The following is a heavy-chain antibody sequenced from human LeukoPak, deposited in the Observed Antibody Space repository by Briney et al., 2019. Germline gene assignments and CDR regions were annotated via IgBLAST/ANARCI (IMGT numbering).Heavy chain of an antibody. CDR3: ARSGIKMVRGLIIKSPYHMDV. CDR2: ISSSSSYI. CDR1: GLTLSTYT. J-gene: IGHJ6*03. V-gene: IGHV3-21*01. Sequence: PGGSLRLSCAASGLTLSTYTMNWVRQAPGKGLEWVSSISSSSSYIYYADSVKGRFTISRDDAKNSLSLQMNSLRAEDTAVYYCARSGIKMVRGLIIKSPYHMDVWGKGTTVTVSS. D-gene: IGHD3-10*01.